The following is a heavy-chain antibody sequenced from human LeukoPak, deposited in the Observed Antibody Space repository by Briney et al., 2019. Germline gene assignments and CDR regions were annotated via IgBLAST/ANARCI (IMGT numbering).Heavy chain of an antibody. CDR1: GYTFTGYY. Sequence: GASVTVSCKASGYTFTGYYIHWVRQAPGQGLEWMGRINPNSGDTTYAQNFHGRVTMTRDTSISTVFMDLTSLTSDDTAVYYCARGGHSNDQPYWGQGPLVTVSS. V-gene: IGHV1-2*06. CDR2: INPNSGDT. J-gene: IGHJ4*02. CDR3: ARGGHSNDQPY. D-gene: IGHD1-1*01.